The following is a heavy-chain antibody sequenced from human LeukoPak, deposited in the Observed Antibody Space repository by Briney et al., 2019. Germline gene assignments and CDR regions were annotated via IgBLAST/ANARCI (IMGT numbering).Heavy chain of an antibody. D-gene: IGHD3-10*01. CDR1: GFNFKNYW. J-gene: IGHJ6*02. Sequence: PGGSLRLSCAASGFNFKNYWMHWVRQAPGKGLEWVSRIINDGSSTTYADSVKGRFTISRDNAKNSLYLQMNSLRAEDTAVYYCARDIMARGFGELYYYYGMDVWGQGTTVTVSS. CDR2: IINDGSST. CDR3: ARDIMARGFGELYYYYGMDV. V-gene: IGHV3-74*01.